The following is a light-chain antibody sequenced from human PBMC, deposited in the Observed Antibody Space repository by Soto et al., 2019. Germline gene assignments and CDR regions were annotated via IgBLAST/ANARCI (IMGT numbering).Light chain of an antibody. V-gene: IGLV4-69*01. J-gene: IGLJ2*01. CDR3: QTWGTGIQV. Sequence: QPVLTQSPSASASLGASVKLTCTLSSGHSSYAIVWHQQQPEKGPRYLMKVNSDGSHSKGDGIPDRFSGSSSGAERYVTISSLQSEDEADYYCQTWGTGIQVFGGGTKLTVL. CDR2: VNSDGSH. CDR1: SGHSSYA.